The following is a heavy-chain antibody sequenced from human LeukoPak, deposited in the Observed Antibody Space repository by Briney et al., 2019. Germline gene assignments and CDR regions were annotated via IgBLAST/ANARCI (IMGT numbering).Heavy chain of an antibody. D-gene: IGHD6-6*01. Sequence: SETLSLTCAVYGGSFSGYYWSWIRQPPGKGLEWIGEINHSGSTNYNPSLKGRVTISVDTSKNQFSLKLSSVTAADTAVYYCARSHGIAARSRWFDYWGQGTLVTVSS. CDR3: ARSHGIAARSRWFDY. J-gene: IGHJ4*02. CDR1: GGSFSGYY. CDR2: INHSGST. V-gene: IGHV4-34*01.